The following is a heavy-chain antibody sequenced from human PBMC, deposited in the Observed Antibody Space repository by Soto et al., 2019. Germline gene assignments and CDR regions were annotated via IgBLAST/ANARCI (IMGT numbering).Heavy chain of an antibody. CDR2: ISVSGNII. J-gene: IGHJ4*02. D-gene: IGHD6-13*01. CDR3: VRDTMRASAAASLDY. Sequence: GGSLRLSCAASGFTFSTYEFNWVRQAPGRGLEWISYISVSGNIIKYADSVKGRFTISRDNAENSLHLHMSSLRVDDTAVYFCVRDTMRASAAASLDYWGKGTQVTVS. CDR1: GFTFSTYE. V-gene: IGHV3-48*03.